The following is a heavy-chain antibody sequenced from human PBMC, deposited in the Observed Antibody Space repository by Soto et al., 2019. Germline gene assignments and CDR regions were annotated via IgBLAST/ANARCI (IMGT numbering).Heavy chain of an antibody. CDR3: ARDPALAYYSERGGRYWFGP. CDR2: IYYSGNT. V-gene: IGHV4-61*03. J-gene: IGHJ5*02. CDR1: GGSVGSGSYY. D-gene: IGHD4-4*01. Sequence: PSETLSLTCTVSGGSVGSGSYYWSWIRQPLGNGLEWIGYIYYSGNTDYNPSLRGRATISVDKAKNHCSMQLTSVTSAHTALYYCARDPALAYYSERGGRYWFGPRGRGWRFTIAS.